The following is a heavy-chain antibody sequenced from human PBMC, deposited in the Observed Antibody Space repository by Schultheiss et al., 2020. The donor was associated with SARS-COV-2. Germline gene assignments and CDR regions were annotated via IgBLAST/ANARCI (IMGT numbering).Heavy chain of an antibody. CDR1: GYTFTGYY. V-gene: IGHV1-2*04. CDR2: INPNSGGT. Sequence: ASVKVSCKASGYTFTGYYMHWVRQAPGQGLEWMGWINPNSGGTNYAQKFQGWVTMTRDTSISTAYMELSRLRSGDTAVYYCARDPDSSGYDWYFDLWGRGTLVTVSS. J-gene: IGHJ2*01. D-gene: IGHD3-22*01. CDR3: ARDPDSSGYDWYFDL.